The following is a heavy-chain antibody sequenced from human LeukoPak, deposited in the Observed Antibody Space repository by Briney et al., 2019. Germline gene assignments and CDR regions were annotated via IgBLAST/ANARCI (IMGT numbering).Heavy chain of an antibody. V-gene: IGHV3-23*01. J-gene: IGHJ4*02. CDR3: GRGVGKGWFHF. CDR1: GFSFSSYA. Sequence: GGSLRLSCAASGFSFSSYAMNWVRQPPGQGLQWVSVISTSGVNTYYADSVKGRFTISRDNSKNTLYLEMSSLSVDDRAVYYCGRGVGKGWFHFWGQENLVSVFS. D-gene: IGHD2-15*01. CDR2: ISTSGVNT.